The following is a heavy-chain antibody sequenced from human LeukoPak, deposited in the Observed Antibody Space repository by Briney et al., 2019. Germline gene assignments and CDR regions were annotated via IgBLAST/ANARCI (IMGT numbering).Heavy chain of an antibody. D-gene: IGHD3-10*01. J-gene: IGHJ4*02. Sequence: GGSLRLSCATSGFTFRSYSMSWVRQAPGKGLEWVSFISSSSSNIYYADSVKGRFTISRDNAKNSLYLQMNSLRAEDTAVYYCARRSGSYYDFDYWGQGSLVTVSS. V-gene: IGHV3-21*01. CDR2: ISSSSSNI. CDR3: ARRSGSYYDFDY. CDR1: GFTFRSYS.